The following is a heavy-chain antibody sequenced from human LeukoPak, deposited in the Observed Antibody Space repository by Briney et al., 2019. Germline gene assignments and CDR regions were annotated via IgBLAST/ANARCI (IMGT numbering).Heavy chain of an antibody. CDR1: GGSISSSSYY. V-gene: IGHV4-39*01. J-gene: IGHJ3*02. CDR2: IYYSGST. CDR3: ARQTYYYDSSGYFFAPGAFDI. Sequence: SETLSLTCTVSGGSISSSSYYWGWIRQPPGKGLEWIGSIYYSGSTYYNPSLKSRVTISVDTSKNQFSLKLSSVTAADTAVYYCARQTYYYDSSGYFFAPGAFDIWGQGTMVTVSS. D-gene: IGHD3-22*01.